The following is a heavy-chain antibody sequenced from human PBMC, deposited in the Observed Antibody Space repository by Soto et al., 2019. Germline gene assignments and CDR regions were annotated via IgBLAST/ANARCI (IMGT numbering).Heavy chain of an antibody. D-gene: IGHD3-9*01. CDR2: ISGKTGKT. CDR3: ARVPREIILVGMDV. J-gene: IGHJ6*02. V-gene: IGHV1-18*04. Sequence: QVQLVQSGPEVEKPGASVKVSCKASGYTFTSYGISWVRQAPGQGLEWMGWISGKTGKTNYAQKFQGRVTISTDTSMSTAYMDLRSLRSDDTAVYYCARVPREIILVGMDVWGQGTTVTVSS. CDR1: GYTFTSYG.